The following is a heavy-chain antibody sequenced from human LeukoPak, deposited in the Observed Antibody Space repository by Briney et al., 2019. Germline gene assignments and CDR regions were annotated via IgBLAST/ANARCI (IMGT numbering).Heavy chain of an antibody. CDR1: GYTFTNYY. V-gene: IGHV1-46*01. Sequence: ASVKVSCKASGYTFTNYYMHWVRQAPGQGLDWVGFINPSGGSTRYAQNFQGRVTMTRDTSTSTIYMELSSLRSEDTAVYYCARHPRGNSVYVFDYWGQGTLVTVSS. D-gene: IGHD5/OR15-5a*01. CDR2: INPSGGST. CDR3: ARHPRGNSVYVFDY. J-gene: IGHJ4*02.